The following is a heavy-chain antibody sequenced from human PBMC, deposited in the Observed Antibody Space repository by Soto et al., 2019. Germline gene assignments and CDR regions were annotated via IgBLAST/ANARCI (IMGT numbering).Heavy chain of an antibody. CDR1: GYTFTNSG. J-gene: IGHJ1*01. D-gene: IGHD6-13*01. CDR2: ISGYNGNT. CDR3: ARGGSSWSAEYYQH. V-gene: IGHV1-18*01. Sequence: ASVTVSSKASGYTFTNSGISWVRQAPGQGPEWMGWISGYNGNTNYAQKLQGRVTMTTDTSTSTAYMELRSLRSDDTAVYYCARGGSSWSAEYYQHWGQGTLVTVSS.